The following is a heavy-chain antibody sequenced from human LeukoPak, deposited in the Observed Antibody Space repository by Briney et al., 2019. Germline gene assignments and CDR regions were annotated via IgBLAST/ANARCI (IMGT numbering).Heavy chain of an antibody. CDR3: ASDRAYYGSGSYRGEAFDI. CDR1: GFTFSSYA. D-gene: IGHD3-10*01. CDR2: ISAIGRYI. Sequence: PGGSLRLSCAASGFTFSSYAMSWVRQAPGKGLEWVSSISAIGRYIYYADSMKGRFTISRDNAKNSLYLQMNSLRAEDTAVYYCASDRAYYGSGSYRGEAFDIWGRGTLVTVSS. V-gene: IGHV3-21*01. J-gene: IGHJ3*02.